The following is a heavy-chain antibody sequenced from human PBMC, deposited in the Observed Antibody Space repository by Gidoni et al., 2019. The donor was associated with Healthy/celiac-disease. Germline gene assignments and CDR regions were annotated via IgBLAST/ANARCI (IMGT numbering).Heavy chain of an antibody. CDR2: SYYSGST. D-gene: IGHD4-17*01. CDR1: GGSISSSSYY. J-gene: IGHJ4*02. Sequence: QLQLQESGPGLVKPSDTLSLTCTVSGGSISSSSYYWGWIRQPPGQGLEWIGSSYYSGSTYYNPALKSRVTISVDTSKNQFSLKLSSVTAADTAVYYCARHDYGAPLMYFDYWGQGTLVTVSS. CDR3: ARHDYGAPLMYFDY. V-gene: IGHV4-39*01.